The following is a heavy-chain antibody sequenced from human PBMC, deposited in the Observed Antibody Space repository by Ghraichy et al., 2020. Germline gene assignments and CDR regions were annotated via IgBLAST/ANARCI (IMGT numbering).Heavy chain of an antibody. J-gene: IGHJ4*02. CDR3: ARDYSYDSSGYSH. CDR1: GFTFSSYS. D-gene: IGHD3-22*01. Sequence: VGSLRLSCAASGFTFSSYSMNWVRQAPGKGLEWVSSISSSSSYIYYADSVKGRFTISRDNAKNSLYLQMNSLRAEDTAVYYCARDYSYDSSGYSHWGQGTLVTVSS. CDR2: ISSSSSYI. V-gene: IGHV3-21*01.